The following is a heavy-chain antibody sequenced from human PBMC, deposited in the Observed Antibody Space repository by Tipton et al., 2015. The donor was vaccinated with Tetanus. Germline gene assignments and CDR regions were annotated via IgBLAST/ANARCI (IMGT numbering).Heavy chain of an antibody. J-gene: IGHJ4*02. Sequence: TLSLTCAVYGGSFSVYYWSWIRQPPGKGLEWIGEINHSRNINNNPSLKSRVIISIDTSKNQFSLKLSSVTAADTAVYYCAKITVAHTNEFDYWGQGTLVTVSS. CDR1: GGSFSVYY. CDR3: AKITVAHTNEFDY. CDR2: INHSRNI. V-gene: IGHV4-34*01. D-gene: IGHD1-14*01.